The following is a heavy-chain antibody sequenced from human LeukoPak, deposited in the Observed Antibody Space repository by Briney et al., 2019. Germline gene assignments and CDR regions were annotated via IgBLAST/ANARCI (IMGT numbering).Heavy chain of an antibody. D-gene: IGHD2-2*01. J-gene: IGHJ4*02. CDR1: GFXFSTYD. Sequence: GGSLRLSCAASGFXFSTYDIHWVRQAPGKGLEYVSSISSDGGSTYYEKSVKGRFTISRDISKNTLYLQMGSLRAEDMAVYYCARGHYCGSTSCYAFDYWGQGTLVTVSS. V-gene: IGHV3-64*01. CDR3: ARGHYCGSTSCYAFDY. CDR2: ISSDGGST.